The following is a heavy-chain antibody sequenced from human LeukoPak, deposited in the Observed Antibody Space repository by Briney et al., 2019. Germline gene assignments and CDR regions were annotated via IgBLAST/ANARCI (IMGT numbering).Heavy chain of an antibody. CDR1: GGSISGYY. V-gene: IGHV4-59*01. J-gene: IGHJ4*02. D-gene: IGHD3-9*01. CDR3: ARQKLYFAPPMGFDY. Sequence: ETLSLTCTVSGGSISGYYWSWLRQPPGKELEWTGDISYSGGTIYKDSLKGRVTISVDTSKNQFSLKVNSVTAADTAVYYCARQKLYFAPPMGFDYWGQGSLVTVSS. CDR2: ISYSGGT.